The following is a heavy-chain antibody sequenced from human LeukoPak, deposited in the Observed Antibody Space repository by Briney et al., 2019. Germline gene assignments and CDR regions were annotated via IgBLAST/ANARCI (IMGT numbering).Heavy chain of an antibody. CDR2: IKSKTDGGTT. CDR3: TTIVVVPAAIGNYFDY. CDR1: GFTFSSAW. V-gene: IGHV3-15*01. D-gene: IGHD2-2*01. Sequence: GGSLRLSCAASGFTFSSAWMSWVRQAPGKGLEWVGRIKSKTDGGTTDYAAPVKGRFTISRDDSKNTLCLQMNSLKTEDTAVYYCTTIVVVPAAIGNYFDYWGQGTLVTVSS. J-gene: IGHJ4*02.